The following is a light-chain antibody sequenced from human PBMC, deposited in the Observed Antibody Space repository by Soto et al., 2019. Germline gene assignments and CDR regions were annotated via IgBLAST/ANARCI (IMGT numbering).Light chain of an antibody. J-gene: IGLJ2*01. CDR3: CSYGGSRAL. Sequence: QSALTQPRSVSGSPGQSVTLSCTGTSSDVDGYNSVSWYQQSPGKAPKLMIYDVSKRPSGVPDRFSGSKSGNKASLTISGLQAEDEADYFCCSYGGSRALFGGGTKVTVL. V-gene: IGLV2-11*01. CDR2: DVS. CDR1: SSDVDGYNS.